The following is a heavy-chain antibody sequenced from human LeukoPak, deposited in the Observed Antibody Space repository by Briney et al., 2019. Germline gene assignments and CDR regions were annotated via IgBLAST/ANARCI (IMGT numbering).Heavy chain of an antibody. CDR2: INPSGGST. CDR3: AREGYGSGRRLGMDV. J-gene: IGHJ6*02. D-gene: IGHD3-10*01. Sequence: ASVTVSCKPSGYTFINYYMHWVRQAPGQGLEWMGIINPSGGSTTYAQKIQGRVTLTTDTSTSTVYMELSSLRSDDTSVYYCAREGYGSGRRLGMDVWGQGTTVTVSS. CDR1: GYTFINYY. V-gene: IGHV1-46*01.